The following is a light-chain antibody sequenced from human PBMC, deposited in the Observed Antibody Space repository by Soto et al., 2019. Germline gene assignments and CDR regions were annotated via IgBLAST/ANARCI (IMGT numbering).Light chain of an antibody. V-gene: IGKV1-5*01. CDR1: QSISNW. Sequence: DIQMTQSPSTLSASVGDRVTITCRASQSISNWLAWYQQKPGKAPKLLIYDSSNLESGVPSRFSGSGSGTEFTLTISSLQPDDFATYSCQQYGSYSWTFGQGTKVEIK. CDR2: DSS. CDR3: QQYGSYSWT. J-gene: IGKJ1*01.